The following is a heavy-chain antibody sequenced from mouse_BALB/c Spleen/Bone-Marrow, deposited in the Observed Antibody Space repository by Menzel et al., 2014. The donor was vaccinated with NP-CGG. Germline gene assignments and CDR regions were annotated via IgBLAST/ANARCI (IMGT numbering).Heavy chain of an antibody. CDR3: ARGGHGSY. D-gene: IGHD2-2*01. CDR1: GYAFTNYL. V-gene: IGHV1-54*03. CDR2: INPGSGGT. J-gene: IGHJ2*01. Sequence: QVHVKQSGAELVRPGTSVKVSCKASGYAFTNYLIEWVKQRPGQGLEWIGVINPGSGGTNYNEKFKGKATLTADNSSNTADMHLSSLTSDDSAVYFCARGGHGSYWGQGTTLTVSS.